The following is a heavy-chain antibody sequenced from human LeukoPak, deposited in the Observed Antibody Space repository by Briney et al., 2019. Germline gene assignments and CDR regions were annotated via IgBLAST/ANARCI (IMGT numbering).Heavy chain of an antibody. V-gene: IGHV3-30*04. Sequence: GRSLRLSCAASGFTFSSYAMHWVRHAPGKGLEWVAVISYDGSNKYYADSVKGRFTISRDNSKNTLYLQMNSLRAEDTAVYYCARTKYYYGSGDYWGQGTLVTVSS. CDR3: ARTKYYYGSGDY. CDR1: GFTFSSYA. D-gene: IGHD3-10*01. CDR2: ISYDGSNK. J-gene: IGHJ4*02.